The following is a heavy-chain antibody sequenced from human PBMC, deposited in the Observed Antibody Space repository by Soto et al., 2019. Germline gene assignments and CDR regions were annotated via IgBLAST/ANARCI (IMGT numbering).Heavy chain of an antibody. CDR1: GYSFTTYW. CDR3: ARGGSGFGTGGAFDI. J-gene: IGHJ3*02. D-gene: IGHD6-19*01. V-gene: IGHV5-51*01. Sequence: GESLKISCKASGYSFTTYWIAWVRQMPGKGLEWMGIINPGDSDIRYSPSFQGQVTISADNSISTAYLQWSSLKASDTAMYYCARGGSGFGTGGAFDIWGQGTMVTVSS. CDR2: INPGDSDI.